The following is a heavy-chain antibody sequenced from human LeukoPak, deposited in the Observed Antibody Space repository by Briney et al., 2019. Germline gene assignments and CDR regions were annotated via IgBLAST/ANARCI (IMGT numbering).Heavy chain of an antibody. V-gene: IGHV3-21*01. J-gene: IGHJ4*02. Sequence: GGSLRLSCAAAGFSFSGYSINWVRQVPGKGLEWVSSISSDSKYIYYAGSMKGRFTVSRDNARNSLYLQMNSLGAEDTAVYYCAKGDGSFDYWGQGTLVTVSS. D-gene: IGHD3-16*01. CDR2: ISSDSKYI. CDR3: AKGDGSFDY. CDR1: GFSFSGYS.